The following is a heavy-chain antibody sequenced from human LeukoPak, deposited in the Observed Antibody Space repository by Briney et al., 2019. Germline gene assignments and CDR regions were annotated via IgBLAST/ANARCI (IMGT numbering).Heavy chain of an antibody. D-gene: IGHD2-2*01. CDR2: IIPIFGTA. CDR3: ARLGYCSSTSCLDY. V-gene: IGHV1-69*13. J-gene: IGHJ4*02. Sequence: ASVKVSCKASGGTFSSYAISWVRQAPGQGLEWMGGIIPIFGTANYAQKFQGRVTLTADESTSTAYMELSSLRSEDTAVYYCARLGYCSSTSCLDYWGQGTLVAVSS. CDR1: GGTFSSYA.